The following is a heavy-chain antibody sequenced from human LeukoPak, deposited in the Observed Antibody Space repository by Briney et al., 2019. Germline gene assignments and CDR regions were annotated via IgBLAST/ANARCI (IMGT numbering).Heavy chain of an antibody. CDR3: ATDMGWNDGFLTGRGSPNDAFDI. V-gene: IGHV1-24*01. Sequence: ASVKVSCKVSGYTLTELSMHWVRQAPGKGLEWMGGFDPEDVETIYAQKFQCRVTMTEDTSTDTAYMELSSLRSEDTAVYYCATDMGWNDGFLTGRGSPNDAFDIWGQGTMVTVSS. D-gene: IGHD1-1*01. CDR1: GYTLTELS. CDR2: FDPEDVET. J-gene: IGHJ3*02.